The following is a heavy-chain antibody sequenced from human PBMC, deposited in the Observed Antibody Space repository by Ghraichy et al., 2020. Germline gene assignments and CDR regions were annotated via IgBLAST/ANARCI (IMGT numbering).Heavy chain of an antibody. Sequence: GGSLRLSCAASGFTFSSYAMSWVRQAPGKGLEWVSAISGSGGSTYYADSVKGRFTISRDNSKNTLYLQMNSLRAEDTAVYYCAKTTKRIAAAGPGDAFDIWGQGTMVTVSS. V-gene: IGHV3-23*01. D-gene: IGHD6-13*01. CDR1: GFTFSSYA. CDR3: AKTTKRIAAAGPGDAFDI. CDR2: ISGSGGST. J-gene: IGHJ3*02.